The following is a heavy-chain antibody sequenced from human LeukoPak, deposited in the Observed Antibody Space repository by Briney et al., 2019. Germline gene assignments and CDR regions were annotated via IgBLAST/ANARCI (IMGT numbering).Heavy chain of an antibody. CDR2: IYYSRGA. CDR3: ARDGWAPHAFEI. J-gene: IGHJ3*02. Sequence: SEALSLSCTVSGGSISSYYWSSLRQPPGKGLEWIGYIYYSRGANYNPSLNSRVTISVDTSKNQFSLKLSPVTAADTAVYYCARDGWAPHAFEIWGQRTMVTVSS. D-gene: IGHD6-19*01. CDR1: GGSISSYY. V-gene: IGHV4-59*12.